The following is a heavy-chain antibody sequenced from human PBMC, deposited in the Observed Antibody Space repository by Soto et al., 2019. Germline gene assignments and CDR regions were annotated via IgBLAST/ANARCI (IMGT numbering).Heavy chain of an antibody. CDR3: AKARQTGYPWYYYYYMDV. V-gene: IGHV3-23*01. Sequence: PGGSLRLSCAASGFTFSSYAMSWVRQAPGKGLEWVSAISGSGGSTYYADSVKGRFTISRDNSKNTLYLQMNSLRAEDTAVFYCAKARQTGYPWYYYYYMDVWGKGTTVTVSS. D-gene: IGHD6-25*01. CDR1: GFTFSSYA. CDR2: ISGSGGST. J-gene: IGHJ6*03.